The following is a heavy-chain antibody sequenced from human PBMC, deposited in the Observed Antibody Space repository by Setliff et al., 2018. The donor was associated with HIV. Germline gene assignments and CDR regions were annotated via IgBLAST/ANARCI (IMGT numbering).Heavy chain of an antibody. CDR3: AREVTSFEAFDL. CDR2: ISSSSSYS. V-gene: IGHV3-21*04. CDR1: GFTFSSYS. J-gene: IGHJ3*01. D-gene: IGHD2-21*02. Sequence: GGSLRLSCAASGFTFSSYSMNWVRQAPGKGLEWVSYISSSSSYSNYADSVRGRFTISRDNAKNSLYLQMSSLRAEDTAVYYCAREVTSFEAFDLWGQGTMVTVSS.